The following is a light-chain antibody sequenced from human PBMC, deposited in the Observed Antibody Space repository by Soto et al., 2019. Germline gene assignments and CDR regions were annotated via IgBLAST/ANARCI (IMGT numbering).Light chain of an antibody. Sequence: IFLTKYPATLSLSPGERATLSCRASQSISTYLAWYQQKPGHAPRLLIYDASNRATGIPARFSGSGSGTEFTLTISSLDPEDFAVYYCQQRNTRPSFGQGTRLEIK. J-gene: IGKJ5*01. CDR2: DAS. CDR1: QSISTY. CDR3: QQRNTRPS. V-gene: IGKV3-11*01.